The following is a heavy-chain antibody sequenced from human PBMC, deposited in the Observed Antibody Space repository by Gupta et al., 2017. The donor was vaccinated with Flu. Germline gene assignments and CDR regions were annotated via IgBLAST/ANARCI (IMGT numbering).Heavy chain of an antibody. Sequence: EVQLVESGGGLVQPGGSLRLSCAASGFTFSSYEMNWVRQAPGKGLEWVSYISSSGSTIYYADSVKGRFTISRDNAKNSLYLQINSRRAEETNAYYCASLWADSSGDYYYYGMDVWVQGTTVTVSS. CDR3: ASLWADSSGDYYYYGMDV. J-gene: IGHJ6*02. D-gene: IGHD3-22*01. CDR1: GFTFSSYE. V-gene: IGHV3-48*03. CDR2: ISSSGSTI.